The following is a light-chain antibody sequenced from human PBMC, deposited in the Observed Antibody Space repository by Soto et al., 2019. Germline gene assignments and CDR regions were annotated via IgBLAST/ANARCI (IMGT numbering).Light chain of an antibody. V-gene: IGKV1-17*03. CDR1: QGISNY. Sequence: DIQMTQSPSAMSASVGDRGTITCRAIQGISNYLAWFQQKPGKVAKRLIYAASSLQSGVPSRFSGSGSGTEFTLKISSLQPEDFATYYCLQHNSYPSTFGQGTRLEIK. J-gene: IGKJ5*01. CDR3: LQHNSYPST. CDR2: AAS.